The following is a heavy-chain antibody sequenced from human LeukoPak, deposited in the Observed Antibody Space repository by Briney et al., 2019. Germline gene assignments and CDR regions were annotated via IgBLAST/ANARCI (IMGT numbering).Heavy chain of an antibody. CDR1: GGSISSYY. J-gene: IGHJ4*02. V-gene: IGHV4-59*08. Sequence: SETLSLTCTVSGGSISSYYWSWIRQPPGKGLEWIGYIYYSGSTNYNPSLKSRVTISVDTSKNQFSLKLSSVTAADTAVYYCARMGVIAVAGTPHFDYWGQGTLVTVSS. CDR3: ARMGVIAVAGTPHFDY. D-gene: IGHD6-19*01. CDR2: IYYSGST.